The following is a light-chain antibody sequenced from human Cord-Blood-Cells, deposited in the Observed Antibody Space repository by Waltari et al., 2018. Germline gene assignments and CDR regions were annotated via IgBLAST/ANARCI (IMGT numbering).Light chain of an antibody. CDR2: AAS. Sequence: DIQMTQSPSSLSASVGDRVTITCRANQSISSYLNWYQQKPGKAPKLLIYAASSLQSGVPSRFSGSGSGTDFTLTISSLQPEDFATYYCQQSYSTPPEWTFGQGTKVEIK. J-gene: IGKJ1*01. V-gene: IGKV1-39*01. CDR3: QQSYSTPPEWT. CDR1: QSISSY.